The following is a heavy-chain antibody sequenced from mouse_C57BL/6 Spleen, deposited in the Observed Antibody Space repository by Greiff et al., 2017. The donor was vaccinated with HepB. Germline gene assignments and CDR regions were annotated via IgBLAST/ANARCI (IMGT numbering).Heavy chain of an antibody. D-gene: IGHD4-1*01. V-gene: IGHV1-64*01. J-gene: IGHJ2*01. CDR1: GYTFTSYW. CDR2: IHPNSGST. Sequence: QVQLQQPGAELVKPGASVQLSCKASGYTFTSYWMHWVKQRPGQGLEWIGMIHPNSGSTNYNEKFKSKATLTVDKSSSTAYMQLSSLTSEDSAVYYCASSVTGSSFDYWGQGTTLTVSS. CDR3: ASSVTGSSFDY.